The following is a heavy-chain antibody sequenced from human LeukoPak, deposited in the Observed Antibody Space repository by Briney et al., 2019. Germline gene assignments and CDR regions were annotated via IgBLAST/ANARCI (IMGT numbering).Heavy chain of an antibody. CDR2: IKQSGRT. V-gene: IGHV4-34*01. D-gene: IGHD1-26*01. J-gene: IGHJ3*02. Sequence: SETLSLTCAVYGGSLSGYYWSWFRQPPGKGPEWIGEIKQSGRTDYNSSLSSRVTISKDTSKNQFSLKLSSVTAADTAVYYCVRGPPPGSTGAFGIWGQGAMVTVSS. CDR1: GGSLSGYY. CDR3: VRGPPPGSTGAFGI.